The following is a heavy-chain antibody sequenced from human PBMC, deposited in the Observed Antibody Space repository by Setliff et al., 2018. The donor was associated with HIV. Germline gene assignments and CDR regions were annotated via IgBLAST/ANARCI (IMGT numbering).Heavy chain of an antibody. CDR3: ATLDY. V-gene: IGHV1-2*02. J-gene: IGHJ4*02. Sequence: ASVKVSCKASGYSFTDYYIHWVRQAPGHGLEWMGWINPDSGGTNYAQKFQGRVTMTRDTSINTAYLELSRLRSDDTAVYYCATLDYWGQGTLVTVSS. CDR1: GYSFTDYY. CDR2: INPDSGGT.